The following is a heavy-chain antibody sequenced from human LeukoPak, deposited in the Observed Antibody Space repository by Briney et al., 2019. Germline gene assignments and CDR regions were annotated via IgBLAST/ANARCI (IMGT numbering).Heavy chain of an antibody. CDR2: ISSSGSTI. CDR1: GFTFSSYE. CDR3: ARSVAAAANIDY. J-gene: IGHJ4*02. V-gene: IGHV3-48*03. Sequence: PGGSLRLSCAASGFTFSSYEMNWVRQAPGKGLEWVSYISSSGSTIYYADSVKGRFTISRDNAKNSLYLQMNSLRAEDTAVYYCARSVAAAANIDYWGQGTLVTVSS. D-gene: IGHD6-13*01.